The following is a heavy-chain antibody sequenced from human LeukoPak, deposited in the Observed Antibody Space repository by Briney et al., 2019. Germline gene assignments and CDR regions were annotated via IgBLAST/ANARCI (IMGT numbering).Heavy chain of an antibody. CDR1: GGTFSSYA. J-gene: IGHJ4*02. CDR2: IIPIFGTA. Sequence: ASVKVSCKASGGTFSSYAISWVRQAPGQGLEWMGGIIPIFGTANYAQKFEGRVTITADESTSTAYMELSSLRSEDTAVYYCARARGYSGRDFDYWGQGTLVTVSS. V-gene: IGHV1-69*13. CDR3: ARARGYSGRDFDY. D-gene: IGHD5-12*01.